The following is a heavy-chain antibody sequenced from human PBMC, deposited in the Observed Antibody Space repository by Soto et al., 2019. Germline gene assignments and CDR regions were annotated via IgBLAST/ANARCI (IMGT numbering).Heavy chain of an antibody. Sequence: QMQLVQSGPEVKKPGTSVKVSCKASGFTFTSSAVQWVRQARGQRLEWIGWIVVGSGNTNYAQKYQERVTITSDMSTSTAYMELSSLRSEDTAVYYCAADPDRMKYYDSSGYYPDPHWYFDLWGRGTLVTVSS. V-gene: IGHV1-58*01. CDR3: AADPDRMKYYDSSGYYPDPHWYFDL. J-gene: IGHJ2*01. CDR2: IVVGSGNT. CDR1: GFTFTSSA. D-gene: IGHD3-22*01.